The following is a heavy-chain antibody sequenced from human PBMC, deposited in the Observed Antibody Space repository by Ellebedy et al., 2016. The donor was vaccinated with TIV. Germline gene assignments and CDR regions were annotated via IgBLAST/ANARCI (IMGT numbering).Heavy chain of an antibody. CDR1: GFIFSNYV. CDR2: MAEYDGRT. V-gene: IGHV3-23*01. J-gene: IGHJ4*02. D-gene: IGHD3/OR15-3a*01. CDR3: TKRAEDWGFFDY. Sequence: LSLTCAASGFIFSNYVMAWVRQVPGKGLEWVSAMAEYDGRTFYADSVRGRFTISRDNSVNTLFLHLHSLRAEDTAIYYCTKRAEDWGFFDYWGQGARVTVSS.